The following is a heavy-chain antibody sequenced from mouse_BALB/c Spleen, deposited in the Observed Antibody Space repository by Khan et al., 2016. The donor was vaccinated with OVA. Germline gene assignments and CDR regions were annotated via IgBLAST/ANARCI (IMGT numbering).Heavy chain of an antibody. CDR1: GYTFTTAG. CDR3: ARGGAAYYRNDGGAMEY. CDR2: INTHSGVP. J-gene: IGHJ4*01. Sequence: QVQLQQSGPELKKPGETVRISCKASGYTFTTAGIQWVQKMPGKGLKWIGWINTHSGVPKYAEDFKGRIAFSLEISVRTAYLQITNLKNEDTATYFCARGGAAYYRNDGGAMEYWGQGTSGTVSS. V-gene: IGHV9-4*02. D-gene: IGHD2-14*01.